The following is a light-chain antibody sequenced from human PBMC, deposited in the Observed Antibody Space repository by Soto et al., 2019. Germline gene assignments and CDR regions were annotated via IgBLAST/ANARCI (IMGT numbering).Light chain of an antibody. V-gene: IGKV3-11*01. J-gene: IGKJ5*01. Sequence: ESVLTQSPATLSLSPGERVTLSCRASQSVSNSLAWYQQKPGQPPRLLIFDVSNRATGIPARFSGSGSGTDFTLTITSLEPEDFAVYFCHQRYNWPRVTFGQGRRLEI. CDR1: QSVSNS. CDR3: HQRYNWPRVT. CDR2: DVS.